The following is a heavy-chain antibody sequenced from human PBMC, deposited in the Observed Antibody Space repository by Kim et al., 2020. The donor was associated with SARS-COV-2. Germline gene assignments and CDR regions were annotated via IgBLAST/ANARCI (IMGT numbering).Heavy chain of an antibody. CDR2: ISYDGSNK. V-gene: IGHV3-30*18. CDR1: GFTFSSYG. J-gene: IGHJ6*02. Sequence: GGSLRLSCAASGFTFSSYGMHWVRQAPGKGLEWVAVISYDGSNKYYADSVKGRFTISRDNSKNTLYLQMNSLRAEDTAVYYCAKELSSVGSAATYYYYCMVDGGEQATVAVSS. CDR3: AKELSSVGSAATYYYYCMVD. D-gene: IGHD2-15*01.